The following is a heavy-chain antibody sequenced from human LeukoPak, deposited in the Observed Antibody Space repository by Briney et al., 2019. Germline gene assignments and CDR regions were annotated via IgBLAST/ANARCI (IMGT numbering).Heavy chain of an antibody. J-gene: IGHJ4*02. CDR1: GGSISSYY. D-gene: IGHD2-21*02. Sequence: SETLSLTCTVSGGSISSYYWSWIRQPPGKGLEWIGYIYYSGGTNYNPSLRSRVTISVDTSKNQFSLKLSSVTAADTAVYYCARSAYCGGDCYFPYYFDYWGQGTLVTVSS. V-gene: IGHV4-59*01. CDR2: IYYSGGT. CDR3: ARSAYCGGDCYFPYYFDY.